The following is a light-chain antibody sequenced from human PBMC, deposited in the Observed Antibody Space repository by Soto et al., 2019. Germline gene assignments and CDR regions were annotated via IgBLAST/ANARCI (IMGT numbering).Light chain of an antibody. J-gene: IGKJ1*01. V-gene: IGKV3-11*01. CDR2: DAS. CDR3: QQYNSYSRT. CDR1: QSVSSF. Sequence: EIVLTQSPGTLSLSPGERATLSCRASQSVSSFLAWYQQKPGQAPRLLIFDASHRATGTPARFSGSGSGTDFTLTISSLQPDDFATYYCQQYNSYSRTFGQGTKVDIK.